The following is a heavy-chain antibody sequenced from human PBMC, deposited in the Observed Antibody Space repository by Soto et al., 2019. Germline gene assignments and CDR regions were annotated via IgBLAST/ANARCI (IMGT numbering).Heavy chain of an antibody. CDR2: IDYNGVT. V-gene: IGHV4-39*01. CDR3: GKVLVGATGHTDSDS. Sequence: PSETLSLTCTVSGGSIYSGGYYWGWIRQPPGRGLEWIGNIDYNGVTYSNPSLKSRVTISRDTSKNLFSLKLTSVTAADTALYYCGKVLVGATGHTDSDSWGPGTLVTVSS. CDR1: GGSIYSGGYY. D-gene: IGHD2-15*01. J-gene: IGHJ4*02.